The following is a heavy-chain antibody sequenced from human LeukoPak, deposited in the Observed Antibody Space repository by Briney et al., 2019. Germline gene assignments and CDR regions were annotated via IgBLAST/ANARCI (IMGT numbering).Heavy chain of an antibody. CDR3: ARDRATMVRGALDY. J-gene: IGHJ4*02. Sequence: GGSLRLSCAASGFTFSSYSMNWVRQAPGKGLEWVSSISSSSSYIYYADSVKGRFTISRDNAKNSLYLQMNSLRAEDTAVYYCARDRATMVRGALDYWGQGTLVTVSP. V-gene: IGHV3-21*01. CDR2: ISSSSSYI. CDR1: GFTFSSYS. D-gene: IGHD3-10*01.